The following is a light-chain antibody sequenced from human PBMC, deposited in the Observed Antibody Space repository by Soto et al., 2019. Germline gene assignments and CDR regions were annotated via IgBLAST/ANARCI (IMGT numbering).Light chain of an antibody. J-gene: IGKJ1*01. V-gene: IGKV1-39*01. Sequence: DIPMTQSPSSLSASVGDRVTITCRASQSIVTYLNWYHQKPGQAPKLLIYAASNLQSGVPSRFSGSGSGTDFTLTISSLQPEDFATYYCQQCYSSPPWTFGQGTKVEIK. CDR2: AAS. CDR1: QSIVTY. CDR3: QQCYSSPPWT.